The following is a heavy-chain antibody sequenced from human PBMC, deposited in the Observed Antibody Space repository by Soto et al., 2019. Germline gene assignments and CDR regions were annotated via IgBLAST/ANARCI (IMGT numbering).Heavy chain of an antibody. CDR1: GFTFSSYW. CDR2: INSDGSST. Sequence: EVQLVESGGGLVQPGGFLRLSCAASGFTFSSYWMHWVRQAPGKGLVWVSRINSDGSSTSYADSVKGRFTISRDNAKNTLYLQMNSLRAEGTAVYYCARDSIAAAGSGPYYYYGMDVWGQGTTVTVSS. D-gene: IGHD6-13*01. CDR3: ARDSIAAAGSGPYYYYGMDV. J-gene: IGHJ6*02. V-gene: IGHV3-74*01.